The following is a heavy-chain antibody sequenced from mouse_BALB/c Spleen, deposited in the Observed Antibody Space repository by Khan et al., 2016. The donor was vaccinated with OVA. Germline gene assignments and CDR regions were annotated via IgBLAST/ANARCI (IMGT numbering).Heavy chain of an antibody. J-gene: IGHJ1*01. D-gene: IGHD2-1*01. CDR1: GFTFSSFG. CDR2: ISSGISTI. CDR3: ARSGGNFHWYFDV. V-gene: IGHV5-17*02. Sequence: EVELVESGGGLVQPGGSRKLSCAASGFTFSSFGMHWVRQAPKKGLEWVAYISSGISTIYYVDTVKGRFTISRDNPKNTLFLQMTSLRSEDTAMYYCARSGGNFHWYFDVWGAGTSVTVSS.